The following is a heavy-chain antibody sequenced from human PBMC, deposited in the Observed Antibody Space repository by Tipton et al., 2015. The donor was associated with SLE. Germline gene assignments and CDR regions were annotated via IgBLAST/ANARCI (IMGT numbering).Heavy chain of an antibody. J-gene: IGHJ4*02. CDR3: ARQLTSGYYYEFGY. D-gene: IGHD3-22*01. CDR2: TYNNDRT. Sequence: TLSLTCSVSGVSIRTHYWSWIRQSPGKGLEWIVYTYNNDRTKYNPSLQSRVTVSVDTSENQLSLKLTSVTAADTAVYYCARQLTSGYYYEFGYWGQGMLVTVSS. CDR1: GVSIRTHY. V-gene: IGHV4-59*11.